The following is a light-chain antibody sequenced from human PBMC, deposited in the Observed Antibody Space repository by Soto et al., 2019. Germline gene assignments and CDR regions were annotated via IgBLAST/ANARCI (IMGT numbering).Light chain of an antibody. Sequence: QSVLTQPAAVSGSPGQSITIACTGTSGDIDTYDFVSWYQVHPGKAPKLMIYDVTYRPSGVSDRFTGSRSDNAASLTISGLQPDVFAVYYCHSSTPNIAFVFGTGTNVTVL. J-gene: IGLJ1*01. CDR3: HSSTPNIAFV. CDR1: SGDIDTYDF. V-gene: IGLV2-14*03. CDR2: DVT.